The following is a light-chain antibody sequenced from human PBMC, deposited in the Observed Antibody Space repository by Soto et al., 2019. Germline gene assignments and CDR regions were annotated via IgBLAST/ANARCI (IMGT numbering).Light chain of an antibody. V-gene: IGKV1-39*01. CDR3: QQSLITQYR. Sequence: DIQMTQSPSSRSASVGDRGTITCRASQSVNRNLHWYQQRPGKAPKLRISGASSLQSGVPSRFSGSGSGTDFTLTISSLQPEDFATYYFQQSLITQYRFGQGTKLEIK. CDR1: QSVNRN. CDR2: GAS. J-gene: IGKJ2*03.